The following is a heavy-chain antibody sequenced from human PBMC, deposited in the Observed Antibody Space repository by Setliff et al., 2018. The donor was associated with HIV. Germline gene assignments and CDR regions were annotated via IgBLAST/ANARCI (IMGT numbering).Heavy chain of an antibody. CDR1: GFTFNTYA. Sequence: GGSLRLSCAASGFTFNTYAMSWVRQAPGKGLELVSSISWNRGTITYADSVKGRFTISRDDAKNSLHLQMNSLRPEDTALYYCARGSRAYKAPLDYWGQGTLVTVSS. J-gene: IGHJ4*02. D-gene: IGHD1-1*01. CDR3: ARGSRAYKAPLDY. CDR2: ISWNRGTI. V-gene: IGHV3-9*01.